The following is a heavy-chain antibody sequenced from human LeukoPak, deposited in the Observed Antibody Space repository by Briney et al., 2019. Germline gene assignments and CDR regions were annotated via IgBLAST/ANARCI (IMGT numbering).Heavy chain of an antibody. CDR1: GDSVSSNSAA. J-gene: IGHJ4*02. V-gene: IGHV6-1*01. D-gene: IGHD6-13*01. Sequence: SQTLSLTCAISGDSVSSNSAAWNWIRQSPSRGLEWLGRTYYRSKCSTNAVSVKSLLTINKDKSKNQFSLQLNSVTPEDTAVYYCARDRGGYTTSSYYFDYWGQGILVTVSS. CDR2: TYYRSKCST. CDR3: ARDRGGYTTSSYYFDY.